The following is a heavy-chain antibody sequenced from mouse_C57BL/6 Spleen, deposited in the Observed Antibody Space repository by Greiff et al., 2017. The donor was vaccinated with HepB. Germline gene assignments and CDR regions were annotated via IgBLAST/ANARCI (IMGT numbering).Heavy chain of an antibody. CDR1: GYTFTSYW. Sequence: QVQLQQPGAELVKPGASVKVSCKASGYTFTSYWMHWVKQRPGQGLEWIGRIHPSDSDTNYNQKFKGKATLTVDKSSSTAYMQLSSLTSEDSAVYYCAAPHYYGSSYEYFDVWGTGTTVTVSS. CDR2: IHPSDSDT. J-gene: IGHJ1*03. CDR3: AAPHYYGSSYEYFDV. D-gene: IGHD1-1*01. V-gene: IGHV1-74*01.